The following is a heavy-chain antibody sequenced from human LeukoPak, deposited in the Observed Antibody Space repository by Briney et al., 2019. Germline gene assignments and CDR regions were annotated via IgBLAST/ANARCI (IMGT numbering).Heavy chain of an antibody. J-gene: IGHJ4*02. Sequence: SQTLSLTCAISGDSVPSDSPAWNWTRQPPPRTHQWLGRTYFRSKWFTDYAVSVKSRITINPDTSKNTFSLQLNSVTPEDTAVYYCGREHSSGYSEYWGQGTLVTVSS. V-gene: IGHV6-1*01. D-gene: IGHD3-22*01. CDR3: GREHSSGYSEY. CDR2: TYFRSKWFT. CDR1: GDSVPSDSPA.